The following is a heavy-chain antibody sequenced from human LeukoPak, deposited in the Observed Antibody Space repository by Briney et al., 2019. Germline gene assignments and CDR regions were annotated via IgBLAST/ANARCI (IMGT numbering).Heavy chain of an antibody. CDR1: GTIFTSYW. D-gene: IGHD1-26*01. V-gene: IGHV5-51*07. J-gene: IGHJ5*02. CDR3: ARYRIVGATFSWFDP. Sequence: KGGASLQICCEGAGTIFTSYWIGGGHALRGKGEEWMGIIYPGDSHTIYSPSFQGQLTISADKSISTAYLQSSSLKASDTAMYYCARYRIVGATFSWFDPWGQGTLVTVSS. CDR2: IYPGDSHT.